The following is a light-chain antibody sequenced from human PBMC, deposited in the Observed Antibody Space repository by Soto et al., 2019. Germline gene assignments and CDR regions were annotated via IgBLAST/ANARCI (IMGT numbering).Light chain of an antibody. CDR1: QSVSSSY. CDR2: GAS. J-gene: IGKJ1*01. Sequence: EIVLTQSPGTLSLSPGERATLSCRASQSVSSSYLAWYQQKPGQAPRLLIYGASSRATGIPARFSGSGSGTEFTLTISSLQSEDFAVYYCQQYNNWPRGTFGQGTKVDI. CDR3: QQYNNWPRGT. V-gene: IGKV3-15*01.